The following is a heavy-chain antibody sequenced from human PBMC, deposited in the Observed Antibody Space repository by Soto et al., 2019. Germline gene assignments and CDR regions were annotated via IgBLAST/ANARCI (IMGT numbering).Heavy chain of an antibody. J-gene: IGHJ4*02. Sequence: SVKFACNASAGTFTKNTIRWVRHAPGQGLEWMGGIMPVFGRPNYAQKFKGRVTITADEYTRTAYMELSRLKSDDTAVYYCARQFDYDTSGYYYAYWGQGTKVTVSS. CDR2: IMPVFGRP. CDR1: AGTFTKNT. CDR3: ARQFDYDTSGYYYAY. V-gene: IGHV1-69*13. D-gene: IGHD3-22*01.